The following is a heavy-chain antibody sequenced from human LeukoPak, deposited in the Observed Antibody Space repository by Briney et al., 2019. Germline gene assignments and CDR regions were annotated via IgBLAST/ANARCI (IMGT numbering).Heavy chain of an antibody. CDR1: GYTFTGYY. D-gene: IGHD5-12*01. V-gene: IGHV1-18*04. J-gene: IGHJ4*02. CDR2: ISAYNGNT. Sequence: ASVKVSCKASGYTFTGYYMHWVRQAPGQGLEWMGWISAYNGNTNYAQKLQGRVTMTTDTSTSTAYMELRSLRSDDTAVYYCARDFVDIVATITSGDVFDYWGQGTLVTVSS. CDR3: ARDFVDIVATITSGDVFDY.